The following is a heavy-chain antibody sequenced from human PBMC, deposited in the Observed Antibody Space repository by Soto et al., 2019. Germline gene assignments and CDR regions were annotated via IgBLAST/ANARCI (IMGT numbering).Heavy chain of an antibody. CDR1: GGTFSSYA. CDR3: AGTIVDTAMVISPGGYYYGMDV. CDR2: IIPIFGTA. D-gene: IGHD5-18*01. Sequence: SVKVSCKASGGTFSSYAISWVRQAPGQGLEWMGGIIPIFGTANYAQKFQGRVTITADESTSTAYMELSSLRSEDTAVYYCAGTIVDTAMVISPGGYYYGMDVWGQGTTVTVSS. V-gene: IGHV1-69*13. J-gene: IGHJ6*02.